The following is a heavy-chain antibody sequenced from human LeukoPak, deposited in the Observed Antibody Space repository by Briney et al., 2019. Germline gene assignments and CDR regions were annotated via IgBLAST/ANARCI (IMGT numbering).Heavy chain of an antibody. J-gene: IGHJ4*02. CDR3: ARRYYYGSGSYYPNDY. D-gene: IGHD3-10*01. V-gene: IGHV1-8*01. Sequence: ASVKVSCKASGYTFTSYDTNWVRQATGQGLEWMGWMNPNSGNTGYAQKFQGRVTMTRNTSISTAYMELSSLRSEDTAVYYCARRYYYGSGSYYPNDYWGQGTLVTVSS. CDR2: MNPNSGNT. CDR1: GYTFTSYD.